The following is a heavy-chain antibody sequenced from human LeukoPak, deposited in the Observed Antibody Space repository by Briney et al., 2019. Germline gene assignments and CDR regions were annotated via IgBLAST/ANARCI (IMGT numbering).Heavy chain of an antibody. D-gene: IGHD3-10*01. J-gene: IGHJ4*02. CDR3: ARDLSPVVRASPMGY. CDR2: ITYDGYYK. Sequence: GGSLRLSCAASGFTFTSYGMHWVRQSPGKGLEWVALITYDGYYKYYSDSVNCRFPISGATSKNTLYLQMNSLRAEDTAVYYCARDLSPVVRASPMGYWGQGTLVTVSS. V-gene: IGHV3-30*03. CDR1: GFTFTSYG.